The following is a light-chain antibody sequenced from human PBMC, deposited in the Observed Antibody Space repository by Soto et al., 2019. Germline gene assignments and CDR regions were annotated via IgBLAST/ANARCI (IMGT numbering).Light chain of an antibody. CDR3: QQYNSYSRT. Sequence: DIQMTQSPSTLSTSVGDRVTITCRASQSISSWLAWYQQKPGKAPKLLIYDASSLESGVPSRFSGSRSGTEFTLTISSLQPDDFATYYCQQYNSYSRTFAQGTKLDIK. V-gene: IGKV1-5*01. CDR1: QSISSW. J-gene: IGKJ1*01. CDR2: DAS.